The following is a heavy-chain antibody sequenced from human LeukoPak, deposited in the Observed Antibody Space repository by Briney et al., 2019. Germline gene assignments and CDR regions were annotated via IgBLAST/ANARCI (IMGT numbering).Heavy chain of an antibody. Sequence: GESLKSSCKGSGYSFTTDWISWVRQMPGKGLEWMGRIDPSDSYTNYSPSFQGHVTISADKSFSTAYLQWTSLKASDTAMYYCARHPKAYGSSWNYWGQGTLVTVSS. CDR3: ARHPKAYGSSWNY. CDR1: GYSFTTDW. D-gene: IGHD6-13*01. J-gene: IGHJ4*02. CDR2: IDPSDSYT. V-gene: IGHV5-10-1*01.